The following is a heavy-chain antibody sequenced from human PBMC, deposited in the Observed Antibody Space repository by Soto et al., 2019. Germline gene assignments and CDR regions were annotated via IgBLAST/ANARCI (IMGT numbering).Heavy chain of an antibody. D-gene: IGHD2-21*02. V-gene: IGHV1-69*05. J-gene: IGHJ4*02. Sequence: GASVKVSCKASGGTFSSYAINWVRQAPGQGLEWMGGIIPIFATANYAQKFQGWVTMTRDTSISTAYMELSRLRSDDTAVYYCARAHCGGDCYSGVDYWGQGTLVTVSS. CDR1: GGTFSSYA. CDR2: IIPIFATA. CDR3: ARAHCGGDCYSGVDY.